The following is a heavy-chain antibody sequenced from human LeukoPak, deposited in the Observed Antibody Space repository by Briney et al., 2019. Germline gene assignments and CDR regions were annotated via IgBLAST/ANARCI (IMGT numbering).Heavy chain of an antibody. CDR3: ARDVNSGSYFKSDAFDI. J-gene: IGHJ3*02. D-gene: IGHD1-26*01. CDR1: GFTFSSYG. V-gene: IGHV3-33*01. CDR2: IWYDGSNK. Sequence: PGGSLRLSCAASGFTFSSYGMHWVRQAPGKGLEWVAVIWYDGSNKYYADSVKGRFTISRDNSKNTLYLQMNSLRAEDTAVYYCARDVNSGSYFKSDAFDIWGQGTVVTASS.